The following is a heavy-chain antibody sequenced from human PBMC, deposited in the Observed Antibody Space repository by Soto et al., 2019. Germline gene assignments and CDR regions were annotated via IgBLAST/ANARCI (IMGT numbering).Heavy chain of an antibody. V-gene: IGHV4-59*01. CDR3: ARVRVGATGYFDD. CDR1: GGSISSYY. D-gene: IGHD1-26*01. J-gene: IGHJ4*02. CDR2: IYYRGST. Sequence: SETLSLTCTVSGGSISSYYWSWIRQPPGKGLEWIGYIYYRGSTNYNPSLKSRVTISVDTSKNQFSLKLSSVTAADTAVYYCARVRVGATGYFDDWVQGTLVTVSS.